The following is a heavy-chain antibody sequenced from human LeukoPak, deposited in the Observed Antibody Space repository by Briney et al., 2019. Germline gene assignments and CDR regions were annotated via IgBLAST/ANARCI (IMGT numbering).Heavy chain of an antibody. D-gene: IGHD5-18*01. CDR2: ISYDGSNK. CDR1: GFTFSSYG. V-gene: IGHV3-30*18. Sequence: GGSLRLSCAASGFTFSSYGMHWVRQAPGKGLEWVAVISYDGSNKYYADSVKGRFTISRDNSKNTLYPQMNSLRAEDTAVYYCAKDEDTAMVVAGFLDYRGQGTLVTVSS. J-gene: IGHJ4*02. CDR3: AKDEDTAMVVAGFLDY.